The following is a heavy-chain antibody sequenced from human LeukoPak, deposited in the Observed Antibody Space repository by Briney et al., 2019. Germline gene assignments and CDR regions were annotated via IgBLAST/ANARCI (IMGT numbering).Heavy chain of an antibody. Sequence: GESLKISCKGSGYGFTSYWIGWVRQMPGKGLEWMGIIYPGDSDTRYSPSFQGQVTISADKSISTAYLQWSSLKASDTAMYYCARHVGLPYYYYYMDVWGKGTTVTVSS. CDR3: ARHVGLPYYYYYMDV. CDR1: GYGFTSYW. D-gene: IGHD1-26*01. CDR2: IYPGDSDT. J-gene: IGHJ6*03. V-gene: IGHV5-51*01.